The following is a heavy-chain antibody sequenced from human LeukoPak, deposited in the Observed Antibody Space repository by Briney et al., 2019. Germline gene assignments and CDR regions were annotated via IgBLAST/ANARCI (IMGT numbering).Heavy chain of an antibody. Sequence: SETLSLTCTVSGGSISSFYWSWIRQPPGKGLEWIGNIDYSGRTKYNPSLMSRATLLKDAPKNQFSLKLSSVTAADTAVYYCARDRSSSWYSADEGFDYWGQGTLVTVSS. V-gene: IGHV4-59*01. D-gene: IGHD6-13*01. J-gene: IGHJ4*02. CDR1: GGSISSFY. CDR3: ARDRSSSWYSADEGFDY. CDR2: IDYSGRT.